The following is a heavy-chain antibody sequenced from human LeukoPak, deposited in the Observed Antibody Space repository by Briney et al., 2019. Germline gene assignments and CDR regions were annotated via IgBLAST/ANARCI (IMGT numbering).Heavy chain of an antibody. CDR3: AKDARVGATPYYYFDY. D-gene: IGHD1-26*01. CDR2: ISYDGSNK. J-gene: IGHJ4*02. V-gene: IGHV3-30*18. Sequence: PGGSLRLSCAASGFTFSSYGMHWVRQAPGKGLEWVAVISYDGSNKYYADSVKGRFTISRDNSKNTLYLQMNSLRAEDTAVYYCAKDARVGATPYYYFDYWGQGTLVTVSS. CDR1: GFTFSSYG.